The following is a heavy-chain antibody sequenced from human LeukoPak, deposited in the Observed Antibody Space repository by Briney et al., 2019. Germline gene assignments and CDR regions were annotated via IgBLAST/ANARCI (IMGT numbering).Heavy chain of an antibody. V-gene: IGHV3-64D*06. CDR3: AKTGGPWD. D-gene: IGHD7-27*01. CDR2: ITGNGGAT. J-gene: IGHJ4*02. CDR1: GFAFNNYG. Sequence: GGSLRLACSASGFAFNNYGLRWVRQAPGRGLEYISSITGNGGATFYSASVKGRFTISRENSQNTLYLQLNSLRAEDTAVYYCAKTGGPWDWGQGTLVTVSS.